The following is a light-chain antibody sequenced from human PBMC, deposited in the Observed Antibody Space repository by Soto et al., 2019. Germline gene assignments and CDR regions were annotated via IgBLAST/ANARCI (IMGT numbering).Light chain of an antibody. CDR1: SSDVGGYNY. Sequence: QSALTQPPSASGSPGQSVAISCTGTSSDVGGYNYVSWYQQHPGKAPKLMIYEVNKRPSGVPDRFSGSKSGNTASLTISGLQAEDEADYYCCSYAGSSTFDWVFGGGTKLTVL. J-gene: IGLJ3*02. V-gene: IGLV2-8*01. CDR2: EVN. CDR3: CSYAGSSTFDWV.